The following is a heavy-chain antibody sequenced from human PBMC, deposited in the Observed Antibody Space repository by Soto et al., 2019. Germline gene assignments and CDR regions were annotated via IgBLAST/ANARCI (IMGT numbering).Heavy chain of an antibody. J-gene: IGHJ4*02. V-gene: IGHV3-48*01. D-gene: IGHD2-2*01. CDR3: VGEVGFQLIY. Sequence: GGSLRLSCAASGFTFSTHSMNWVRQAPGKGLEWISYITSSDVTMYADSVKGRFTISRDNAKNSLYLRMNSLRGEDTAVYFCVGEVGFQLIYWGQGTLVTVSS. CDR1: GFTFSTHS. CDR2: ITSSDVTM.